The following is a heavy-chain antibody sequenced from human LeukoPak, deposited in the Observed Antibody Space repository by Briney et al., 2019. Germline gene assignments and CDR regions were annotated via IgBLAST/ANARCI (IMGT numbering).Heavy chain of an antibody. J-gene: IGHJ3*02. D-gene: IGHD3-10*01. Sequence: ASVKVSCKVSGYTLTELSMHWVRQAPGKGLEWMGGFDPEDGETIYAQKFQGRVTMTEDTSTDTAYMELRSLRSDDTAVYYCARVNGFGELLFNDAFDNWGQGTMVTVSS. V-gene: IGHV1-24*01. CDR1: GYTLTELS. CDR2: FDPEDGET. CDR3: ARVNGFGELLFNDAFDN.